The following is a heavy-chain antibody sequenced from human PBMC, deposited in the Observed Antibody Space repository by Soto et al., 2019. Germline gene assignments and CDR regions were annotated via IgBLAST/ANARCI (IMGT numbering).Heavy chain of an antibody. D-gene: IGHD6-13*01. V-gene: IGHV3-23*01. J-gene: IGHJ5*02. CDR1: GFTFSSYA. CDR2: ISGSGGST. CDR3: AKPLHSSSWPRTNWFDP. Sequence: EVQLLESGGGLVQPGGSLRLSCAASGFTFSSYAMSWVRQAPGKGLEWVSAISGSGGSTYYADSVKGRFTISRDNSKNTLYLPMNSLRAEDTAVYYCAKPLHSSSWPRTNWFDPWGQGTLVTVSS.